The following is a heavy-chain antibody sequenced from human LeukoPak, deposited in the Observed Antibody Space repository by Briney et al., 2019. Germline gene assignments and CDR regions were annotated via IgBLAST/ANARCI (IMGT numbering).Heavy chain of an antibody. V-gene: IGHV4-38-2*02. CDR2: IYHSGST. D-gene: IGHD6-13*01. Sequence: SETLSHTCTVSGYSISSGYYWGWIRQPPGKGLEWIGSIYHSGSTYYNPSLKSRVTISVDTSKNQFSLKLSSVTAADTAVYYCARADYSSTWSHDYYYMDVWGKGTTVTVSS. J-gene: IGHJ6*03. CDR3: ARADYSSTWSHDYYYMDV. CDR1: GYSISSGYY.